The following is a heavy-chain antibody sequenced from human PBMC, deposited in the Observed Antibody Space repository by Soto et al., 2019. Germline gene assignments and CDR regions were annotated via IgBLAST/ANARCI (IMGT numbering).Heavy chain of an antibody. J-gene: IGHJ6*02. CDR1: GFTFSSYS. CDR2: ISSSSSYI. V-gene: IGHV3-21*01. D-gene: IGHD3-9*01. Sequence: GGSLRLSCAASGFTFSSYSMNWVRQAPGKGLEWVSSISSSSSYIYYSDSVKGRFTISRDNAKNSLYLQMNSLRAEDTAVYYCARDGADILTGYYYYYGMDVWGQGTTVTVSS. CDR3: ARDGADILTGYYYYYGMDV.